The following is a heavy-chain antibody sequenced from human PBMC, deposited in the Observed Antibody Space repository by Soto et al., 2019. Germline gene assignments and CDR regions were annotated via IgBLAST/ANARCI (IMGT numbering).Heavy chain of an antibody. Sequence: EVQLLESGGGLVQPGGSLRLSCAASEFTFSNYAMTWVRQAPGKGLEWVASISGVGSPTYHADSVRGRFTISRDNVRNTLYLQMNGLRAEDTALYYCARIQDAAGTDYWGQGTLVTVSS. CDR3: ARIQDAAGTDY. CDR2: ISGVGSPT. J-gene: IGHJ4*02. CDR1: EFTFSNYA. D-gene: IGHD6-13*01. V-gene: IGHV3-23*01.